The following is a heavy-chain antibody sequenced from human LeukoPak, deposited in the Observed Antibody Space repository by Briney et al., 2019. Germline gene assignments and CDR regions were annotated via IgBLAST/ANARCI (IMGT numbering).Heavy chain of an antibody. CDR2: IYHSGST. J-gene: IGHJ4*02. Sequence: PSQTLSLTCAVSGGSISSGGYSWSWIRQPPGKGLEWIGYIYHSGSTYYNPSLKSRVTISVDTSKNQFSLKLSSVTAADTAVYYCARHGESSSSWHVFDYWGQGTLVTVSS. V-gene: IGHV4-30-2*01. CDR1: GGSISSGGYS. D-gene: IGHD6-13*01. CDR3: ARHGESSSSWHVFDY.